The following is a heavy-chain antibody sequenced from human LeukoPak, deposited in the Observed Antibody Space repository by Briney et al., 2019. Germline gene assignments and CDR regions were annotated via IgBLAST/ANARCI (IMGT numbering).Heavy chain of an antibody. J-gene: IGHJ6*03. V-gene: IGHV3-33*07. CDR1: GFTFSRYG. Sequence: PGGSLRLSCAASGFTFSRYGMYCVRQAPGKGRGWVAAVWYDGNKNYYADSVKGRFTISRDNSKNTVYLQMTSLRAEDTAVYYCARDRVEGSYYYYMDVWGKGTTVTVSS. D-gene: IGHD1-1*01. CDR2: VWYDGNKN. CDR3: ARDRVEGSYYYYMDV.